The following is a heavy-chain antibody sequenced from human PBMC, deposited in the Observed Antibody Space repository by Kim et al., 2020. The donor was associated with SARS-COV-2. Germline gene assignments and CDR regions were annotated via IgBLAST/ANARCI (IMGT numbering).Heavy chain of an antibody. Sequence: GRSYYAESGKGRFTISRDHSQNTVYLQLNSLRVDDTAVYYCARGMHTFGYWGQGTLVAVSS. V-gene: IGHV3-53*01. J-gene: IGHJ4*02. CDR2: GRS. CDR3: ARGMHTFGY.